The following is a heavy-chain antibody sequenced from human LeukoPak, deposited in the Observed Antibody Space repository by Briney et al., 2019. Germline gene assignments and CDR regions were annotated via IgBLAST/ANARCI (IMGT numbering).Heavy chain of an antibody. D-gene: IGHD1-26*01. CDR3: ARPYYVAANYYFDY. CDR1: GFTFSNYE. J-gene: IGHJ4*02. V-gene: IGHV3-48*03. Sequence: TGGSLRLSCAASGFTFSNYEMNWVRQAPANGLEWVSYISGRGDVIYYADSVKGRFTISRDNAKNSLYLQMNSLRAEDTAVYYCARPYYVAANYYFDYWGQGTLVTVSS. CDR2: ISGRGDVI.